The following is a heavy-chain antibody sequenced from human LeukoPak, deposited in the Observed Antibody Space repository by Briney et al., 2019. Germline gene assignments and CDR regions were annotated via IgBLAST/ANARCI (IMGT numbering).Heavy chain of an antibody. CDR2: FDPEDGET. CDR1: GYTLTELS. Sequence: GASVKVSCRVSGYTLTELSMHWVRQAPGKGLEWMGGFDPEDGETIYAQKFQGRVTMTEDTSTDTAYMELSSLRSEDTAVYYCATFMVLGPLYYFDYWGQGTLVTVSS. D-gene: IGHD3-10*01. J-gene: IGHJ4*02. V-gene: IGHV1-24*01. CDR3: ATFMVLGPLYYFDY.